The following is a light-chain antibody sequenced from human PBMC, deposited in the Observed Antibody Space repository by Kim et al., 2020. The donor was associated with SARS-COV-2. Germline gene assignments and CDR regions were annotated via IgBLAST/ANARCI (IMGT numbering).Light chain of an antibody. CDR2: HAS. Sequence: STLSASVGDRDTITCRASQSISGWLAWYQQKPGKAPKLLIYHASSLESGVPARFSGSGSGTEFTLTINSLQPDDFATYYCQHLGTFGLGTKVDIK. V-gene: IGKV1-5*01. CDR1: QSISGW. J-gene: IGKJ1*01. CDR3: QHLGT.